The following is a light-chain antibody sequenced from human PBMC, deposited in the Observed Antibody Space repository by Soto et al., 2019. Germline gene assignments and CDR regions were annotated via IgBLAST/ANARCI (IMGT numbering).Light chain of an antibody. CDR2: DDD. J-gene: IGLJ1*01. CDR1: NSNIGAGYD. V-gene: IGLV1-51*01. Sequence: QSVLTQPPSVSGAPGQRVTISCTGSNSNIGAGYDVHWYQQLPGTAPKLLIYDDDKRPSGIPDRFSGSKSGTSATLGITGSQTGDEADHYCGSWDSSLSGYVFGSGTKVNVL. CDR3: GSWDSSLSGYV.